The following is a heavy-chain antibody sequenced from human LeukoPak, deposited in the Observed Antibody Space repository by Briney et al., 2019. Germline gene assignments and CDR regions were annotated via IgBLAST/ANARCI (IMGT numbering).Heavy chain of an antibody. CDR2: IYYSGST. V-gene: IGHV4-59*01. J-gene: IGHJ3*02. D-gene: IGHD3-3*01. Sequence: SETLSLTCTVSGGSISSYDWSWIRQPPGQGLEWIGYIYYSGSTNYNPSLKSRVTISVDTSKNQFSLKLSSVTATDTAVYYCARGLYYDFWSGYYMGDAFDIWGQGTMVTVSS. CDR1: GGSISSYD. CDR3: ARGLYYDFWSGYYMGDAFDI.